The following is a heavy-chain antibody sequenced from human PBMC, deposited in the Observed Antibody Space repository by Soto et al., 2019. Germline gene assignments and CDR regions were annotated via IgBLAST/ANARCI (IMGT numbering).Heavy chain of an antibody. V-gene: IGHV3-11*01. J-gene: IGHJ4*02. CDR3: ARDFPQEPACFDY. CDR2: ISSAGTTT. CDR1: GFTFSDDF. Sequence: QVQLVESGGGSVKPGGSLRLSCTASGFTFSDDFMSWIRQAPGKGLEWISYISSAGTTTYYAESVQGRFTISRDNAKNSLYLEMNSLRADDTAVYFCARDFPQEPACFDYWGQGTLVTVSS.